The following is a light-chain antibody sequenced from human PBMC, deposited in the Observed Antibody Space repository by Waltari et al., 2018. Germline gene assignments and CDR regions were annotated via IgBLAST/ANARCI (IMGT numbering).Light chain of an antibody. CDR1: QSVSSN. CDR2: GAS. V-gene: IGKV3-15*01. J-gene: IGKJ1*01. CDR3: QQYNNWPPWT. Sequence: EIVMTQSPATLSVSPGERATLSCRASQSVSSNLAWYQQKPGQAPRLLIYGASTRATGIPARFRGSGSGTEFTLTISSMQSEDFAVYYCQQYNNWPPWTFGQGTKVEIK.